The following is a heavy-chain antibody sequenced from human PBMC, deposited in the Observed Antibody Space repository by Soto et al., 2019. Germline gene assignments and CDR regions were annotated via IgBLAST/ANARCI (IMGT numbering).Heavy chain of an antibody. Sequence: QVQLVQSGAEVKKPGASVKVSCKASGYTFTSYDINWVRQATGQGLEWMGWMNPNSGNTGYAQKFQGIVTMTRNTSISTAYMELSSLRSEDTAVYNSARETNRMVRGTRGPDAFDIWGQGTMVTASS. J-gene: IGHJ3*02. CDR3: ARETNRMVRGTRGPDAFDI. CDR1: GYTFTSYD. CDR2: MNPNSGNT. V-gene: IGHV1-8*01. D-gene: IGHD3-10*01.